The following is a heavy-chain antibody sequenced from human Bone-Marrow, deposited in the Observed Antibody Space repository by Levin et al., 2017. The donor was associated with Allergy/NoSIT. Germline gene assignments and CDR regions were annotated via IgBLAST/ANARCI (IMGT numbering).Heavy chain of an antibody. J-gene: IGHJ4*02. Sequence: GGSLRLSCAASGFSVSSDYMTWVRQAPGKGLEWVSVIYSNDDTYYLDSVKGRFTISRDNSKNTLYLQMNSMRAEDTAVYYCAGDTQSRNAFDYWGQGTLVTVSS. D-gene: IGHD1-14*01. CDR3: AGDTQSRNAFDY. CDR2: IYSNDDT. V-gene: IGHV3-53*01. CDR1: GFSVSSDY.